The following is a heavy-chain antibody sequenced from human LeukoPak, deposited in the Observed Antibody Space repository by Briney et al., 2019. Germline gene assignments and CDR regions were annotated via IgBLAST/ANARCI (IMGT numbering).Heavy chain of an antibody. J-gene: IGHJ4*02. D-gene: IGHD4-17*01. CDR1: GYTFTGYY. V-gene: IGHV1-2*02. CDR3: ARDLPLTVTTSDY. Sequence: ASVTVSCKASGYTFTGYYMHWVRQAPGQGLEWMGWINPNSGGTNYAQKFQGRVTMTRDTSISTAYMELSRLRSDDTAVYYCARDLPLTVTTSDYWGQGTLVTVPS. CDR2: INPNSGGT.